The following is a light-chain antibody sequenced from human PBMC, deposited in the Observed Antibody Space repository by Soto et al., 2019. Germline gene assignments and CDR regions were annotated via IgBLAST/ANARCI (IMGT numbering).Light chain of an antibody. CDR2: EVS. J-gene: IGLJ2*01. V-gene: IGLV2-8*01. CDR3: SSYAGTNVV. CDR1: SSDVGGYNY. Sequence: QSALTQPPSASGSPGQSVTISCTGTSSDVGGYNYVSWYQQHPGKAPKLMIYEVSKRPSGVPDRFSGSKSGNTASLTVSGLQAEDEADYDCSSYAGTNVVFGGGTQLTVL.